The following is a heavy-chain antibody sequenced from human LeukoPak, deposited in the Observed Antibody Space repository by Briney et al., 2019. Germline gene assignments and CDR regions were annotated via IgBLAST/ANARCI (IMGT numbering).Heavy chain of an antibody. CDR2: IDHNGKS. Sequence: SETLSLTCAVYGGSFSGYYWGWIRQPPGKGLEWIGDIDHNGKSNFNPSLKSRVSISLDTSKNQFSLKLNSVAAADSATCYCARIASAYCDGGSCYLLGDRFDPWGQGTLVTVSS. CDR3: ARIASAYCDGGSCYLLGDRFDP. J-gene: IGHJ5*02. CDR1: GGSFSGYY. V-gene: IGHV4-34*01. D-gene: IGHD2-21*01.